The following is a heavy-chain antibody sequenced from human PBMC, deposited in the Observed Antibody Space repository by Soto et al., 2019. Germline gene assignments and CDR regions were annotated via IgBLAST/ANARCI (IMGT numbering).Heavy chain of an antibody. V-gene: IGHV1-69*13. CDR2: IIPIFGTA. J-gene: IGHJ6*02. Sequence: SVKVSCKASGGTFSSYAISWVRQAPGQGLEWMGGIIPIFGTADHAQKFQGRVTITADESTSTAYMELSSLRSEDTAVYYCARGRNLPQSGAAAGYYYYGMDVWGQGTTVTVSS. CDR1: GGTFSSYA. CDR3: ARGRNLPQSGAAAGYYYYGMDV. D-gene: IGHD6-13*01.